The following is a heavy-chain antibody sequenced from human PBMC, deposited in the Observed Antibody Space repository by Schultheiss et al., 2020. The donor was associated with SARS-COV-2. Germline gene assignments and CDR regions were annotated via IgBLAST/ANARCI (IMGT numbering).Heavy chain of an antibody. Sequence: GESLKISRAASGFTVSSNYMSWVRQAPGKGLEWVSVIYSGGSTYYADSVKGRFTISRDNSKNTLYLQMNSLRAEDTAVYYCARDPRRGYDFWSGYPNWGQGTLVTVSS. D-gene: IGHD3-3*01. CDR1: GFTVSSNY. V-gene: IGHV3-66*01. J-gene: IGHJ4*02. CDR2: IYSGGST. CDR3: ARDPRRGYDFWSGYPN.